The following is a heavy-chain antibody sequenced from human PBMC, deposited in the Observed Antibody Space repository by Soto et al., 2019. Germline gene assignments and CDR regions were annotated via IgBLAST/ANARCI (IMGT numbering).Heavy chain of an antibody. J-gene: IGHJ4*02. Sequence: ELHLLESGGTLVQPGGSLRLSCAGSGFTFSSYTMNWVRQAPGKGLECVSSISGSATNTYYADSVKGRFTVSRDNAKNTVYLQMNSLRVEDTAVYYCAKRGAYRPDSWGQGTRVTVSS. V-gene: IGHV3-23*01. CDR1: GFTFSSYT. CDR2: ISGSATNT. CDR3: AKRGAYRPDS. D-gene: IGHD5-18*01.